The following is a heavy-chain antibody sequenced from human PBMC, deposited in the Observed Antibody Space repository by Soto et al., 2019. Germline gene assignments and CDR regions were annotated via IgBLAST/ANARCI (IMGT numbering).Heavy chain of an antibody. V-gene: IGHV1-3*01. CDR1: GYTFTSYA. D-gene: IGHD6-13*01. Sequence: QVQLVQSGAEVKKPGASVKVSCKASGYTFTSYAMHWVRQAPGQRLEWMGWINAGNGNTKYSQMFQGRVTITRDTSASTADMELSSLRSEDTAVYYCARDSTGYSSSWLYYYYYFMDVWGKGTTVTVSS. J-gene: IGHJ6*03. CDR3: ARDSTGYSSSWLYYYYYFMDV. CDR2: INAGNGNT.